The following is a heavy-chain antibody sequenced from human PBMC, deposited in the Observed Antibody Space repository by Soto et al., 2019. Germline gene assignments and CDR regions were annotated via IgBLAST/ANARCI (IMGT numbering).Heavy chain of an antibody. Sequence: GGSLRLSCVGSGFTFSNYGMNWVRQAPGKGLEWVSSISFSSGRILYADSMKGRFSISRDNAKNSLYLEMNSLRAEDTAVYYCARDRTRGYYSYYWHMDVWGKGTTVTVSS. CDR2: ISFSSGRI. CDR3: ARDRTRGYYSYYWHMDV. CDR1: GFTFSNYG. D-gene: IGHD6-25*01. V-gene: IGHV3-21*06. J-gene: IGHJ6*03.